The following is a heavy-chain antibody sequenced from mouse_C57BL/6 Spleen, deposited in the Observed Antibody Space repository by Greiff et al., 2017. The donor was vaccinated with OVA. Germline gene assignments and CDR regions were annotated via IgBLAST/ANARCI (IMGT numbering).Heavy chain of an antibody. CDR2: IDPETGGT. Sequence: QVQLQQSGAELVRPGASVTLSCKASGYKFTDYEMHWVKQTPVHGLEWIGAIDPETGGTAYNQKFKGKAILTADKSSSTAYMELRSLTSEDSAVYYCTGLLRDYYAMDYWGQGTSVTVSS. V-gene: IGHV1-15*01. J-gene: IGHJ4*01. D-gene: IGHD2-3*01. CDR1: GYKFTDYE. CDR3: TGLLRDYYAMDY.